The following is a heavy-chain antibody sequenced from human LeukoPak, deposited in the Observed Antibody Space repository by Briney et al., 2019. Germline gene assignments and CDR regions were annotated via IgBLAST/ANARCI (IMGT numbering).Heavy chain of an antibody. CDR3: ASGSYAYYYMDV. J-gene: IGHJ6*03. CDR2: IYYSGST. Sequence: SETLSLTCTVSGDSIGSSSYYWGWIRQPPGKGLEWIANIYYSGSTNYNPSLKSRVTISVDTSKNQFSLKLSSVTAADTAVYYCASGSYAYYYMDVWDKGTTVTVSS. V-gene: IGHV4-39*07. CDR1: GDSIGSSSYY. D-gene: IGHD1-26*01.